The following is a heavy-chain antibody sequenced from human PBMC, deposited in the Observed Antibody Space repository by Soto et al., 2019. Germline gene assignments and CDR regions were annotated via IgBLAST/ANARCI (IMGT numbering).Heavy chain of an antibody. CDR2: IIPIFGTA. V-gene: IGHV1-69*13. CDR1: GGTFSSYA. Sequence: SVKVSCKASGGTFSSYAISWVRQAPGQGLEWMGGIIPIFGTANDAQKFQGRGTMTEDEEKSKDYRELSSRRYEEKEGEEGEREKKGRGREGVDWFDPWGQGTLVTVSS. J-gene: IGHJ5*02. D-gene: IGHD3-10*01. CDR3: EREKKGRGREGVDWFDP.